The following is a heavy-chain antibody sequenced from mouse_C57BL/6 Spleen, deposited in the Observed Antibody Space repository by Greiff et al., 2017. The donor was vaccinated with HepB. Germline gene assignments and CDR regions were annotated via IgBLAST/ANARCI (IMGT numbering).Heavy chain of an antibody. V-gene: IGHV3-6*01. J-gene: IGHJ1*03. CDR1: GYSITSGYY. CDR2: ISYDGSN. CDR3: ARFVITTVVAGDFDV. D-gene: IGHD1-1*01. Sequence: EVKLMESGPGLVKPSQSLSLTCSVTGYSITSGYYWNWIRQFPGNKLEWMGYISYDGSNNYNPSLKNRISITRDTSKNQFFLKLNSVTTEDTATYYCARFVITTVVAGDFDVWGTGTTVTVSS.